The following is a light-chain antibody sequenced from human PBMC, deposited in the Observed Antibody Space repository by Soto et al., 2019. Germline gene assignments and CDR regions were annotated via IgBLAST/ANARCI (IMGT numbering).Light chain of an antibody. Sequence: DIQMTQSPSTLSASVGDRVTITCRASQGISSWLAWYQQKPGKPPKLLIYDASRLESGVPSRFSGSGSGTEFTPTISSLQPDDFATYYCQLYNSYRVTFGQGTKVEIK. J-gene: IGKJ1*01. V-gene: IGKV1-5*01. CDR3: QLYNSYRVT. CDR2: DAS. CDR1: QGISSW.